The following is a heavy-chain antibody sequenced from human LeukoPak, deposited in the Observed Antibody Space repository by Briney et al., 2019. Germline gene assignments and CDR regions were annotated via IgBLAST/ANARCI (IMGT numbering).Heavy chain of an antibody. CDR3: ARDLNGDYGP. Sequence: ASVKVSCKASGYTFTSYDINWVRQATGQGLEWMGWMNPNSGNTGYAQKLQGRVTMTTDTSTSTAYMELRSLRSDDTAVYYCARDLNGDYGPWGQGTLVTVSS. V-gene: IGHV1-8*02. D-gene: IGHD4-17*01. J-gene: IGHJ5*02. CDR2: MNPNSGNT. CDR1: GYTFTSYD.